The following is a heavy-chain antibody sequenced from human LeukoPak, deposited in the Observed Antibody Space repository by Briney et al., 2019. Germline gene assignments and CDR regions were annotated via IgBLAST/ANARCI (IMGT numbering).Heavy chain of an antibody. CDR1: GGSFSGYY. CDR2: INHSGST. CDR3: AYGDYYGSGSHGAFDI. D-gene: IGHD3-10*01. Sequence: SETLSLTCAVYGGSFSGYYWSWIRQPPGKGLEWIGEINHSGSTNYNPSLKSRVTISVDTSKNQFSLKLSSVTAADTAVYYCAYGDYYGSGSHGAFDIWGQGTMVTVSS. V-gene: IGHV4-34*01. J-gene: IGHJ3*02.